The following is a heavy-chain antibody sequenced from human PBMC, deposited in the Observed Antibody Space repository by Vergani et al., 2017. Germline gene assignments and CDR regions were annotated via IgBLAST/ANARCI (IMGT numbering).Heavy chain of an antibody. CDR3: ARPSFYCSSTSCQFDY. J-gene: IGHJ4*02. D-gene: IGHD2-2*01. CDR2: INPIFGTA. V-gene: IGHV1-69*12. CDR1: GGTFSSYA. Sequence: QVQLVQSGAEVKKPGSSVKVSCKASGGTFSSYAISWVRQAPGQGLEWMGGINPIFGTAKYAQKFQGRVTITADESTSTAYMELSSLRSEATAGDYCARPSFYCSSTSCQFDYWGQGTLVTVSS.